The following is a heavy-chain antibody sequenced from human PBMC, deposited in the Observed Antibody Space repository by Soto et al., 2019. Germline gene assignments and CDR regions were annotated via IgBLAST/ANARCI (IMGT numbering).Heavy chain of an antibody. CDR3: AHFRTTDTTGYFDY. V-gene: IGHV2-5*01. Sequence: SGPTLVNPTQTLTLTCTFSGFSPSTPGVGVTWFRQPPGRALEWLALLYWNDDDRYSPSLQGRATITKDTSKSQVFLTMTNLDPVDTATYYCAHFRTTDTTGYFDYWGQGTLVTVSS. CDR2: LYWNDDD. D-gene: IGHD4-17*01. CDR1: GFSPSTPGVG. J-gene: IGHJ4*02.